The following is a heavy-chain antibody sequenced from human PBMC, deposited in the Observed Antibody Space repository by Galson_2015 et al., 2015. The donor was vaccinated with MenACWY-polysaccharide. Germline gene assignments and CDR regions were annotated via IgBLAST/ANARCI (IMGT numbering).Heavy chain of an antibody. CDR1: GVSINTYY. CDR2: VHSIGRS. Sequence: SETLSLTCTVSGVSINTYYWSWIRQSPGQGLEWIGWVHSIGRSKYNPSLKNLVTFSIYASWNHFSLKLSSVTAADTAIYYCAGEKYQVPFGWFDPWGQGTLVSVSS. V-gene: IGHV4-59*01. CDR3: AGEKYQVPFGWFDP. D-gene: IGHD2-2*01. J-gene: IGHJ5*02.